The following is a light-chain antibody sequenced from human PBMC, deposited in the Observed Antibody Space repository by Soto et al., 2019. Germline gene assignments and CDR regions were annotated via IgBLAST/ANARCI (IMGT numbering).Light chain of an antibody. CDR2: GAS. V-gene: IGKV3-20*01. CDR3: QQYGDFPRT. Sequence: EIVLTQSPGTLSLSPGQSASLSCRASQTVSDNALAWYQQKPGQAPRLLIHGASTRATGIPDRFSGSGSGTDFFLTISRLEPEDFAVYYCQQYGDFPRTFGQGTEVEIK. CDR1: QTVSDNA. J-gene: IGKJ1*01.